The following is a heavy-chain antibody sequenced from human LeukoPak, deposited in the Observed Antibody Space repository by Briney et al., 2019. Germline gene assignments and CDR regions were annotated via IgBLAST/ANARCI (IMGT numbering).Heavy chain of an antibody. Sequence: GGSLRLSCAASGFTVSSNYMSWVRQAPGKGLEWVSVIYSGGSTYYADSVKGRFTISRDNSKNTLYLQMNSLRAVDTAVYYCAKHTNWYYFDYWGQGTLVTVSS. D-gene: IGHD7-27*01. CDR3: AKHTNWYYFDY. J-gene: IGHJ4*02. CDR1: GFTVSSNY. CDR2: IYSGGST. V-gene: IGHV3-66*04.